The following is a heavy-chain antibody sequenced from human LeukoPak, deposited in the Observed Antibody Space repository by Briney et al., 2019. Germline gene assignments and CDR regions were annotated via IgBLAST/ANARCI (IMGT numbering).Heavy chain of an antibody. D-gene: IGHD3-10*02. Sequence: GGSLRLSCAASGFTFSSYAMSCVRQAPGKGLEWVSYISSSGSTIYYADSVKGRFTISRDNAKNSLYLQMNSLRAEDTAVYYCAELGITMIGGVWGKGTTVTISS. CDR3: AELGITMIGGV. J-gene: IGHJ6*04. V-gene: IGHV3-48*03. CDR1: GFTFSSYA. CDR2: ISSSGSTI.